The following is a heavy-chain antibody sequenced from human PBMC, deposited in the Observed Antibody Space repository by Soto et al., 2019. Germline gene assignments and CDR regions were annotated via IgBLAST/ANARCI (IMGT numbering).Heavy chain of an antibody. V-gene: IGHV3-23*03. D-gene: IGHD2-2*01. CDR3: AKRGSCSSVSCFHHFGS. J-gene: IGHJ4*02. CDR2: INVGGTTT. CDR1: GFTFRSYG. Sequence: AGSLRLSCAASGFTFRSYGMSWVRQAPGKGLKWVSLINVGGTTTYYADSVKAHFTIPRDNSKNTVYRQVTNLRAEHTAIYYCAKRGSCSSVSCFHHFGSWGQRSLVTVSS.